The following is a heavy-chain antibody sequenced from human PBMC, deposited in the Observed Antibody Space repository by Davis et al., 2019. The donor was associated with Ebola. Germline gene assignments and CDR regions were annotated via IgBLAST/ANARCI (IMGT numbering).Heavy chain of an antibody. Sequence: SLKISCAASGFTFDNYAMHWVRQAPGKGLEWVSGISWNSGSKGYADSVKGRFTISRDNAKNSLYLQMNSLRAEDTAVYYCAQSGYSYGYSYWGQGTLVTVSS. D-gene: IGHD5-18*01. CDR1: GFTFDNYA. V-gene: IGHV3-9*01. CDR2: ISWNSGSK. CDR3: AQSGYSYGYSY. J-gene: IGHJ4*02.